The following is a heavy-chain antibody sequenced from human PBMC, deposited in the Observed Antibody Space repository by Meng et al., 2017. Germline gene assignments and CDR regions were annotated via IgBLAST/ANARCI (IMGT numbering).Heavy chain of an antibody. CDR3: ARSDHSYYYGSGGYLSNWFDP. V-gene: IGHV3-33*01. CDR2: IWYDGSNK. D-gene: IGHD3-10*01. CDR1: GFTFSSYG. J-gene: IGHJ5*02. Sequence: GESLKISCAASGFTFSSYGMHWARQAPGKGLEWVAVIWYDGSNKYYADSVKGRFTISRDNSKNTLYLQMNSLRAEDTAVYYCARSDHSYYYGSGGYLSNWFDPWGQGTLVTVSS.